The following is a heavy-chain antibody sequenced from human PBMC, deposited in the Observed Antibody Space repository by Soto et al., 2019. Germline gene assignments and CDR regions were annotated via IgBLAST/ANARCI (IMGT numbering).Heavy chain of an antibody. CDR1: GFTFTSSA. V-gene: IGHV1-58*02. CDR3: ASDLSDIVVVPAAPGRLYYYYGMDV. D-gene: IGHD2-2*01. J-gene: IGHJ6*02. Sequence: SVKVSCKASGFTFTSSAMQWVRQARGQRLEWIGWIVVGNGNTKYSQKFQDRVTITRDISTSTAYMELSSLRSEDTAVYYCASDLSDIVVVPAAPGRLYYYYGMDVWGQGTTVTVSS. CDR2: IVVGNGNT.